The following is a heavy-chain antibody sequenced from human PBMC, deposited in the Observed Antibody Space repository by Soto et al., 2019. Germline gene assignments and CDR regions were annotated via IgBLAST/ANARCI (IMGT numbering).Heavy chain of an antibody. V-gene: IGHV4-4*02. J-gene: IGHJ4*02. D-gene: IGHD3-9*01. CDR3: ARSITFDWLFFDN. CDR1: GGSISISNW. CDR2: IYHSGST. Sequence: NPSETLSLTCAVSGGSISISNWCSCVRQPPGKGLEWIGEIYHSGSTNYHPSLKSRVTISVDKSKNQFSLKLTSLTAADTAVYYCARSITFDWLFFDNWGQGTLVTVSS.